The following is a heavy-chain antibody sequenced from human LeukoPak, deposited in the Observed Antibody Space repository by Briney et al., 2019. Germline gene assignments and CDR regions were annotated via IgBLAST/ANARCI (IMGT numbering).Heavy chain of an antibody. CDR1: GGSISSYY. Sequence: SETLSLTCTVSGGSISSYYWSWIRQPPGKGLEWIGYIYYSGSTNYNPSLKSRVTISVDTSKNQFSLKLSSVTAADTAVYYCARGGNGSGSYSLDAFDTWGQGTMVTVSS. J-gene: IGHJ3*02. CDR3: ARGGNGSGSYSLDAFDT. V-gene: IGHV4-59*01. D-gene: IGHD3-10*01. CDR2: IYYSGST.